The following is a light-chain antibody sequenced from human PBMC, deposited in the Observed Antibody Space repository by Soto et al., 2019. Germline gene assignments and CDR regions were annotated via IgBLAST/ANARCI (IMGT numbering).Light chain of an antibody. V-gene: IGKV3-11*01. CDR2: DAS. CDR1: QSVRSF. Sequence: ELVLTQSPATLSLSPGERATLSCRASQSVRSFLTWYQQRPGQAPRLLIYDASKRASGIPARFSVSGSGTDFNLTISSLDPEDSAVDDCQQRSSWITFGQGTRLEIK. CDR3: QQRSSWIT. J-gene: IGKJ5*01.